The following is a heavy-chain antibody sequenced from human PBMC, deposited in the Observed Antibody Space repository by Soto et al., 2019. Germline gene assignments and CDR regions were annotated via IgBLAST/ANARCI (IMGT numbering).Heavy chain of an antibody. J-gene: IGHJ4*02. CDR1: GGSISSNIYY. CDR3: ARHAAYDSVWGKSDGSDY. D-gene: IGHD3-16*01. CDR2: MYYSGAT. Sequence: QLQLQESGPGLVKPSETLSLACTVSGGSISSNIYYWDWIRQPPGKGLEWIGSMYYSGATYHNPSLQSRVTISVDTSKNQFSLHLSSVTAADTAVYYCARHAAYDSVWGKSDGSDYWGQGTLVTVSS. V-gene: IGHV4-39*01.